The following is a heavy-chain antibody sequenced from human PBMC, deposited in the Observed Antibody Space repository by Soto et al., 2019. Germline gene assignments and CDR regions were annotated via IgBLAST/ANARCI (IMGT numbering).Heavy chain of an antibody. CDR2: LYDVDGT. CDR3: ATWHEREHAFDV. Sequence: DVQLVESGGGLIQPGESLRLSCAAFGLTISGKKYVAWVRQAPGKGLEWVSALYDVDGTFYADSVTGRFTTSSDSSKTTVYLQMNDLRPDDTAVYYCATWHEREHAFDVWGQGTTVTIAS. J-gene: IGHJ3*01. D-gene: IGHD1-1*01. CDR1: GLTISGKKY. V-gene: IGHV3-53*01.